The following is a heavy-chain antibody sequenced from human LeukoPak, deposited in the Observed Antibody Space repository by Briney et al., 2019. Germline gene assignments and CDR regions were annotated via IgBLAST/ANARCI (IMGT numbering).Heavy chain of an antibody. CDR2: ISGSGGST. D-gene: IGHD3-10*01. CDR1: GFTFSSYA. V-gene: IGHV3-23*01. CDR3: YGSGSYYPATQTTFDY. Sequence: PGGSLRLSCAASGFTFSSYAMSWVRQAPGKGLEWVSAISGSGGSTYYADSVKGRFTISRDNSKNTLYLQMNSLRAEDTAVYYCYGSGSYYPATQTTFDYWGQGTQVTVSS. J-gene: IGHJ4*02.